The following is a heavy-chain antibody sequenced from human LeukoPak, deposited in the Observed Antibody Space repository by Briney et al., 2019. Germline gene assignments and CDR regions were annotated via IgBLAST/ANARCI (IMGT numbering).Heavy chain of an antibody. CDR2: IYYSGST. V-gene: IGHV4-31*01. Sequence: NLSETLSHTCSVSGRYISSGGYYWSWIRQHPGKGLEGIGYIYYSGSTYYTPSLKRQVTISVDTSKNQFSLKLSSVTAADTDVYYGASGIAVAGLDYWGQGTLVTVSS. J-gene: IGHJ4*02. CDR1: GRYISSGGYY. CDR3: ASGIAVAGLDY. D-gene: IGHD6-19*01.